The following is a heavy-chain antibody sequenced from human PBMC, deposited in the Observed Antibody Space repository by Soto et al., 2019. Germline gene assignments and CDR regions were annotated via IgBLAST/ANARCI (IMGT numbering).Heavy chain of an antibody. J-gene: IGHJ5*02. V-gene: IGHV4-59*01. CDR2: VYYTGST. CDR1: GGSISNYW. Sequence: SETLSLTCTVSGGSISNYWWNWTRQSPGKGLEWMGNVYYTGSTKYNPSLQSRVTISVDMSKSQFSLRLSSVTAADTAIYYCARDRDWNDWFDPWGQGILVTVS. D-gene: IGHD1-1*01. CDR3: ARDRDWNDWFDP.